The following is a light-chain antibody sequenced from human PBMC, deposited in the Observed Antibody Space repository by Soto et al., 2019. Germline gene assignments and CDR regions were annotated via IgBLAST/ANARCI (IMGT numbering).Light chain of an antibody. CDR3: QQYGSSPIT. CDR2: KAS. V-gene: IGKV1-5*03. CDR1: QTISSW. Sequence: IQMTHSPSTLSGSLVDIVTGTFRASQTISSWLAWYQQKPGKAPKLLIYKASTLKSGVPSRFSGSGSGTDFTLTISRLEPEDFAVYYCQQYGSSPITFGQGTRLEIK. J-gene: IGKJ5*01.